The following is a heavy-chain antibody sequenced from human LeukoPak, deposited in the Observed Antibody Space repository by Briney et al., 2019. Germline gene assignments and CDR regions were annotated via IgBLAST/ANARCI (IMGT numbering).Heavy chain of an antibody. D-gene: IGHD2-2*01. J-gene: IGHJ5*02. CDR2: IGAYNGNT. Sequence: ASVKVSCKASGYTFSSYGISWVRQAPGQGLEWMGWIGAYNGNTNYAQMLQGRVTMTTDTSTSTAYMEVRSLRSDDTAMYYCARDVGDIVTIPAAISVPWGQGTLVTVSS. V-gene: IGHV1-18*01. CDR3: ARDVGDIVTIPAAISVP. CDR1: GYTFSSYG.